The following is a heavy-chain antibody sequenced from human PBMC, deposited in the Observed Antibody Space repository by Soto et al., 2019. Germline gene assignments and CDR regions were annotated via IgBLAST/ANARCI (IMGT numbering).Heavy chain of an antibody. CDR3: ARYRREAVAGYTLDI. V-gene: IGHV4-59*01. D-gene: IGHD6-13*01. Sequence: KSSETLSPTGTVPGGSISSNYWTWIRQPPGKGLECIGYVYNSGSTNYNPSLKSRVTISEHTSKSQFSLKVNSMTAADTAVYYCARYRREAVAGYTLDIWGQGILVTVSS. J-gene: IGHJ5*02. CDR1: GGSISSNY. CDR2: VYNSGST.